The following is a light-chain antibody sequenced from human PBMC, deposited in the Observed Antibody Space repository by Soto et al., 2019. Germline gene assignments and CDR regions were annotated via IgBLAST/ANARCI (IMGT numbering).Light chain of an antibody. CDR3: QQVSGYPLN. J-gene: IGKJ4*01. Sequence: IHMTHAPSTLSASVGDRVTITFLASQSISSWLAWYQQKPGKAPKLLIYDASSLESGVPSRFSGSASGTEFTLTISSLQPEDFATYYCQQVSGYPLNFGGGTKVDIK. CDR2: DAS. V-gene: IGKV1-5*01. CDR1: QSISSW.